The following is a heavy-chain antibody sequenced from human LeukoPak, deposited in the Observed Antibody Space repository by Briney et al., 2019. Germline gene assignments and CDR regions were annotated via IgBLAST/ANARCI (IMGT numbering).Heavy chain of an antibody. CDR3: ARFGYYDSSGYYLDY. D-gene: IGHD3-22*01. J-gene: IGHJ4*02. V-gene: IGHV4-31*03. Sequence: TLSLTCTVSGGSISSGGYYWSWIRQHPGKGLEWIGYIYNSGSTYYNPSLKSRVTISVDTSKNQFSLKLRSVTAADTAVYYCARFGYYDSSGYYLDYWGQGTLVTVSS. CDR2: IYNSGST. CDR1: GGSISSGGYY.